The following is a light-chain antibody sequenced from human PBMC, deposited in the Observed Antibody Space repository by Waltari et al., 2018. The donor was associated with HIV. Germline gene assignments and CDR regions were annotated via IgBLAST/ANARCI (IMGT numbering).Light chain of an antibody. CDR3: QQYHDWPRCT. CDR2: GAS. Sequence: ILLTQSPITLSLSPGDRATLSCRASQSVSTYLAWYHQKHGQPPRLLVYGASMRATVVPARFSGSGSETDFNLAIGGLQTEDCAVYYCQQYHDWPRCTFGQGTKVEIK. CDR1: QSVSTY. J-gene: IGKJ2*02. V-gene: IGKV3D-15*01.